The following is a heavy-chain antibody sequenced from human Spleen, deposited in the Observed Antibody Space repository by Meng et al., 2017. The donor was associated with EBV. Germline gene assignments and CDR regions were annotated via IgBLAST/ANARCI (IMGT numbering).Heavy chain of an antibody. V-gene: IGHV3-53*01. CDR2: IYTGGST. CDR3: AKPSVMITFGGDLGD. CDR1: GFTVSSNY. Sequence: EAQLVESGGGLIQPGGSLRLAGAASGFTVSSNYMSWVRQAPGKGLEWVSVIYTGGSTYYADSVKGRFTISRDNSKNTLYLQMNSLRAEDTAQYYCAKPSVMITFGGDLGDWGPGTLGTVSP. J-gene: IGHJ4*02. D-gene: IGHD3-16*01.